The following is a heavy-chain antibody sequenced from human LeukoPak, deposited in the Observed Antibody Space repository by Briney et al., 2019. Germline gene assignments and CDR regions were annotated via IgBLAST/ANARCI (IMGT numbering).Heavy chain of an antibody. J-gene: IGHJ6*04. Sequence: PGGSLRLSCAASGFTFSSYGMHWVRQAPGKGLEWVAVISYDGSNKYYADSVKGRFTISRDNSKNTLYLQMNSLRAEDTAVYYCSNWFGEVLSYYGMDVWGKGTTVTVSS. CDR2: ISYDGSNK. CDR3: SNWFGEVLSYYGMDV. CDR1: GFTFSSYG. D-gene: IGHD3-10*01. V-gene: IGHV3-30*03.